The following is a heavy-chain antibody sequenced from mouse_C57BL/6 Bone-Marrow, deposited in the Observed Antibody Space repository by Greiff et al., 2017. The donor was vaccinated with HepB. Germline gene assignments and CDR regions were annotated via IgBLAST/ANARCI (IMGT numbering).Heavy chain of an antibody. CDR3: ARWGLWLYYFDY. CDR2: IYPGDGDT. J-gene: IGHJ2*01. Sequence: QVQLQQSGAELVKPGASVKISCKASGYAFSSYWMNWVKQRPGKGLEWIGQIYPGDGDTNYNGKFKGKATLTADKSSSTAYMQLSSLTSEDSAVYCCARWGLWLYYFDYWGQGTTLTVSS. CDR1: GYAFSSYW. V-gene: IGHV1-80*01. D-gene: IGHD2-2*01.